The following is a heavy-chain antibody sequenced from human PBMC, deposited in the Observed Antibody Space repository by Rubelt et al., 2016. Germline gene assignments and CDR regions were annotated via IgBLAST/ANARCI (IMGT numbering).Heavy chain of an antibody. V-gene: IGHV3-23*01. CDR3: AKDWVRSRYYYYYGMDV. J-gene: IGHJ6*02. D-gene: IGHD3-16*01. CDR2: ISGSGGST. CDR1: SSYA. Sequence: SSYAMHWVRQAPGKGLEWVSAISGSGGSTYYADSVKGRFTISRDNSKNTLYLQMNSLRAEDTAVYYCAKDWVRSRYYYYYGMDVWGQGTTVTVSS.